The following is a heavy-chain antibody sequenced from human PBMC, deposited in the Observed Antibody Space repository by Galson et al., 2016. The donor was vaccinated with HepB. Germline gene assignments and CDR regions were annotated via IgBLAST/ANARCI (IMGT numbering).Heavy chain of an antibody. Sequence: SLRLSCAASGFTFSNFALSWVRQAPGKGLEWVSTLSGSSTCTYYADSVKGRFIISRDNSKKTRYLQLSSLRADDTAVYYCAKDPGGQNMDEYFQHWGQGTLVTVSS. CDR2: LSGSSTCT. CDR1: GFTFSNFA. V-gene: IGHV3-23*01. J-gene: IGHJ1*01. D-gene: IGHD1/OR15-1a*01. CDR3: AKDPGGQNMDEYFQH.